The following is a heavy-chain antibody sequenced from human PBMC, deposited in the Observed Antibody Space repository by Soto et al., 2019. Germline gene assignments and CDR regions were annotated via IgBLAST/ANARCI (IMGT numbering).Heavy chain of an antibody. D-gene: IGHD6-19*01. CDR3: ARYCSGAKCLDY. J-gene: IGHJ4*02. CDR1: GGSISGYY. Sequence: QVQLQESGPGLVKPSETLSLTCTVSGGSISGYYWGWIRQPPGEGLEWIGSISYTGSTNYNPSLKSRVTISVDTSMNQFFLELTSVTAADTALYYCARYCSGAKCLDYWGQGTLVTVSS. V-gene: IGHV4-59*01. CDR2: ISYTGST.